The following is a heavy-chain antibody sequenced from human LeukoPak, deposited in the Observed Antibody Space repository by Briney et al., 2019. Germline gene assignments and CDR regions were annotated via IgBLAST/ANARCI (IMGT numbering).Heavy chain of an antibody. D-gene: IGHD2-15*01. Sequence: GGSLRLSCAASGFTFSSYSMNWVRQAPGKGLEWVSYISSSSSTIYYADSVKGRFTISRDNAKNSLYLQMNSLRAEDTAVYYCARDEGYCSGGSCFLGWFDXXXQGTLVTVSS. V-gene: IGHV3-48*04. J-gene: IGHJ5*02. CDR3: ARDEGYCSGGSCFLGWFDX. CDR2: ISSSSSTI. CDR1: GFTFSSYS.